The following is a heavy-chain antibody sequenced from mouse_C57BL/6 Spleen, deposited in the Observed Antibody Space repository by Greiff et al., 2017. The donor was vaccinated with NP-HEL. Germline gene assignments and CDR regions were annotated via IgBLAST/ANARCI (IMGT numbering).Heavy chain of an antibody. V-gene: IGHV1-15*01. CDR3: TRRYYGSSSLAY. D-gene: IGHD1-1*01. Sequence: VQGVESGAELVRPGASVTLSCKASGYTFTDYEMHWVKQTPVHGLEWIGAIDPETGGTAYNQKFKGKAILTADKSSSTAYMELRSLTSEDSAVYYCTRRYYGSSSLAYWGQGTLVTVSA. CDR1: GYTFTDYE. CDR2: IDPETGGT. J-gene: IGHJ3*01.